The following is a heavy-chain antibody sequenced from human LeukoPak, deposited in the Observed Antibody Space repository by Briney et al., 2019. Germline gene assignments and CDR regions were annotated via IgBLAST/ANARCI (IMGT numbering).Heavy chain of an antibody. V-gene: IGHV3-23*01. D-gene: IGHD3-22*01. CDR1: GFTFSSYA. CDR3: AKDSDYDSSGPLGY. Sequence: PGRSLRLSCAASGFTFSSYAMSWVRQAPGKGLEWVSAISGSGGSTYYADSVKGRFTISRDNSKNTLYLQMNSLRAEDTAVYYCAKDSDYDSSGPLGYWGQGTLVTVSS. J-gene: IGHJ4*02. CDR2: ISGSGGST.